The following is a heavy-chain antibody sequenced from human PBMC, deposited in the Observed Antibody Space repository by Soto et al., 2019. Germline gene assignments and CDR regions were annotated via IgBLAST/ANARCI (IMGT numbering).Heavy chain of an antibody. CDR2: IHYNGNT. J-gene: IGHJ4*02. Sequence: PSETLYLTCTVSCDSISAYSWSWVRQPPGKGLEWIGNIHYNGNTKYNPSLKSRVTMSVDTSKNQFSLRLISVTAADTAIYFCAREGNLGRWLQPLDFWGQGTLVTVSS. CDR1: CDSISAYS. CDR3: AREGNLGRWLQPLDF. V-gene: IGHV4-59*01. D-gene: IGHD5-12*01.